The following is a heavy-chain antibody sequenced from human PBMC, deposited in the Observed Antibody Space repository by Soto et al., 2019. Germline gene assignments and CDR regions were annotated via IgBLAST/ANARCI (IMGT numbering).Heavy chain of an antibody. D-gene: IGHD5-12*01. Sequence: PSETLSLTCTVSGGSISSYYWSWIRQPPGKGLEWIGYIYYSGSTNYNPSLKSRVTISVDTSKNQFSLKLSSVTAADTAVYYCARDKASGYDALDIWGQATMVTVSS. V-gene: IGHV4-59*01. CDR2: IYYSGST. CDR1: GGSISSYY. CDR3: ARDKASGYDALDI. J-gene: IGHJ3*02.